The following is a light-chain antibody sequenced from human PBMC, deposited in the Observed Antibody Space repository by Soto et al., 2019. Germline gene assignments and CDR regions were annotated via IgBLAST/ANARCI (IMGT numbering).Light chain of an antibody. J-gene: IGLJ1*01. V-gene: IGLV1-51*01. CDR2: DIN. CDR3: GTWDSSLSSYV. Sequence: QSVLTQPPSVSAAPGQKVTISCSGSSSNIGNNYVSWYQQLPGTAPKLLIYDINKRPSGIPDRFSGSKSGTSATLGITGLQTGDEADYYCGTWDSSLSSYVFGTGTKLTVL. CDR1: SSNIGNNY.